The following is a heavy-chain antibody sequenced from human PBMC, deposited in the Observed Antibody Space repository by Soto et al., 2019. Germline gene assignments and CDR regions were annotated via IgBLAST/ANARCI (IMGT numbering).Heavy chain of an antibody. J-gene: IGHJ6*02. CDR1: GGSISSGGYY. V-gene: IGHV4-31*03. CDR3: AASCVACGGFNYYGMDV. CDR2: IYYSGTT. D-gene: IGHD2-21*01. Sequence: QVQLQESGPGLVKPSQTLSLTCTVSGGSISSGGYYWYWIRQHPGKGLEWSGYIYYSGTTYYNQSLKSRVTISVDTSKNQFSLKLSSVNAADTAGYYCAASCVACGGFNYYGMDVWGQGTTVTVSS.